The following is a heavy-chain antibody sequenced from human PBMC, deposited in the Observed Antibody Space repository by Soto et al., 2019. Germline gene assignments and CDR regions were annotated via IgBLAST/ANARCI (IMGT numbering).Heavy chain of an antibody. CDR1: GGSISSYY. D-gene: IGHD3-10*01. CDR3: VRVWGGAFDF. CDR2: IYYSGST. Sequence: SETLSLTCTVSGGSISSYYWSWIRQPPGKGLEWIGYIYYSGSTKYNPSLKSRVTISVDTSKNRFSLRLSSVTAADTAVYYCVRVWGGAFDFWGQGTMVTVSS. V-gene: IGHV4-59*01. J-gene: IGHJ3*01.